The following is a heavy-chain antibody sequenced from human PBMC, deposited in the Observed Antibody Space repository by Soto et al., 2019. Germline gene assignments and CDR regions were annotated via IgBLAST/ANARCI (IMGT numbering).Heavy chain of an antibody. CDR2: INPIFGTI. CDR1: GGTFSNYA. J-gene: IGHJ4*02. Sequence: QVQLVQSGAEVKKPGSSVKVSCKASGGTFSNYAITWVRQAPGLGLEWMGGINPIFGTINYALKFQGRVTITADDSTSTDYMELRSLTSEDTAVYYCARDPRDESTGYYDAGRGYWGQGTLVTVSS. V-gene: IGHV1-69*01. CDR3: ARDPRDESTGYYDAGRGY. D-gene: IGHD3-22*01.